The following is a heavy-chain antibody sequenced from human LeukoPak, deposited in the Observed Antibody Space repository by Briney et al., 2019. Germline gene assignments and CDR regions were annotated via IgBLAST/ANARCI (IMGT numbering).Heavy chain of an antibody. CDR2: IYYRGST. Sequence: PSQTLSLTCTVSGGSISTGGYYWSWIRQHPGKGLEYIGYIYYRGSTYYSPSLKSRLTISLDRPNNQFSLKLRSVTAADTAVYYCARATDYGGSYYFDHWGQGTPVTVSS. CDR3: ARATDYGGSYYFDH. D-gene: IGHD4/OR15-4a*01. J-gene: IGHJ4*02. CDR1: GGSISTGGYY. V-gene: IGHV4-31*03.